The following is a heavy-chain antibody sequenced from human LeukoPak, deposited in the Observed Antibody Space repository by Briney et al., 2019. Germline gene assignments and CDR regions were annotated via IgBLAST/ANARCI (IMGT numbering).Heavy chain of an antibody. CDR2: ISSSGSTI. Sequence: GGSLRLSCAASGFTFSSYSMNWVRQAPGKGLEWVSYISSSGSTIYYADSVKGRFTISRDNAKNSLYLQMNSLRAEDTAVYYCARDDILTGYWSPFDYWGQGTLVTVSS. D-gene: IGHD3-9*01. CDR1: GFTFSSYS. V-gene: IGHV3-48*04. J-gene: IGHJ4*02. CDR3: ARDDILTGYWSPFDY.